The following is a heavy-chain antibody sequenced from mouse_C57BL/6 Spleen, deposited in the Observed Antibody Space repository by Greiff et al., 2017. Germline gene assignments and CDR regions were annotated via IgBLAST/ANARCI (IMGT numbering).Heavy chain of an antibody. CDR2: IDPSDSYT. Sequence: VQLQQPGAELVMPGASVKLSCKASGYTFTSYWMHWVKQRPGQGLEWIGEIDPSDSYTNYNQKFKGKSTLTVDKSSSTAYMQLSSLTSEDSAVYYCAISRDYDRETWFAYWGQGTLVTVSA. CDR1: GYTFTSYW. D-gene: IGHD2-4*01. J-gene: IGHJ3*01. CDR3: AISRDYDRETWFAY. V-gene: IGHV1-69*01.